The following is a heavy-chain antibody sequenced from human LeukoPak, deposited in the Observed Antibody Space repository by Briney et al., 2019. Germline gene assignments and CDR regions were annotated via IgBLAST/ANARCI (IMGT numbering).Heavy chain of an antibody. CDR1: GGSISTYY. J-gene: IGHJ6*02. Sequence: SETLSLTCSVSGGSISTYYWSWIRQPAGKGLEWIGRVYRSGDTNYNPSLKSRVTMSVDTSKNQISLRLRSVSAADPAVYYSARDDLKYSVHNVMDVWGQGTTVTVSS. D-gene: IGHD2-21*01. CDR2: VYRSGDT. V-gene: IGHV4-4*07. CDR3: ARDDLKYSVHNVMDV.